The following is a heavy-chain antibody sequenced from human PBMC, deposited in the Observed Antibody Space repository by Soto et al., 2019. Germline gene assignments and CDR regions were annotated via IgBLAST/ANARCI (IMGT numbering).Heavy chain of an antibody. V-gene: IGHV1-24*01. J-gene: IGHJ4*02. D-gene: IGHD1-7*01. Sequence: GASVKVSCKVSGYTLTELSMHWVRQAPGKGLEWMGGFDPEDGETIYAQKFQGRVTMTEDTPTDTAYMELSSLRSEDTAVYYCAGRITGTTLVDYWGQGTLVTVSS. CDR1: GYTLTELS. CDR3: AGRITGTTLVDY. CDR2: FDPEDGET.